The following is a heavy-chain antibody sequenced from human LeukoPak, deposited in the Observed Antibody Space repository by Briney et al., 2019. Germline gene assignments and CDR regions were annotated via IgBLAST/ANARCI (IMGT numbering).Heavy chain of an antibody. J-gene: IGHJ3*02. CDR2: ISSSSSTI. CDR1: GFTFSSYS. D-gene: IGHD1-26*01. CDR3: ARDRGPDLELSGDAFDI. Sequence: GGSLRLSCAASGFTFSSYSMNWVRQAPGKGLEWVSYISSSSSTIYYADSVKGRFTISRDNAKNSLYLQMNSLRAEDTAVYYCARDRGPDLELSGDAFDIWGQGTMVTVSS. V-gene: IGHV3-48*04.